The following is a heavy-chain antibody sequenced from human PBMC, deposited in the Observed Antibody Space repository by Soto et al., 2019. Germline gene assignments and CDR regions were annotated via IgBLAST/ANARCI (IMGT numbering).Heavy chain of an antibody. Sequence: GGSLRLSCAASGFTFSSYAMSWVRQAPGKGLEWVSAISGSGGSTYYADSVKGRFTISRDNSKNTLYLQMNSLRAEDTAVYYCAKDPVATSGPGDYYYGMDVWGQGTTVTVSS. D-gene: IGHD5-12*01. CDR3: AKDPVATSGPGDYYYGMDV. V-gene: IGHV3-23*01. J-gene: IGHJ6*02. CDR2: ISGSGGST. CDR1: GFTFSSYA.